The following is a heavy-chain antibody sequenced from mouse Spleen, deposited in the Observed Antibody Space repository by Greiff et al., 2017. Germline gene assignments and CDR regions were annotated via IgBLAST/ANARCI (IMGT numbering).Heavy chain of an antibody. CDR1: GYTFTSYW. V-gene: IGHV1-55*01. CDR2: IYPGGGYT. CDR3: GGGSNRGMDY. Sequence: QVQLQQPGAELVKPGASVKMSCKASGYTFTSYWITWVKQRPGHGLEWIGDIYPGGGYTNYNEKFKGKATLTADTSSSTAYMQLSSLTSEDSAVYFCGGGSNRGMDYWGQGTSVTVSS. D-gene: IGHD1-1*01. J-gene: IGHJ4*01.